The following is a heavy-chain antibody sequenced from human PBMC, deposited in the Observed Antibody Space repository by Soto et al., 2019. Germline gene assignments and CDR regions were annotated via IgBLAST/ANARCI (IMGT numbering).Heavy chain of an antibody. CDR2: ISARSTYT. J-gene: IGHJ4*02. V-gene: IGHV3-11*03. CDR3: AMGDYGRY. D-gene: IGHD4-17*01. Sequence: VQLLESGGGLVQPGGSLRLSCAASGFTFSDHYMSWIRQAPGKGLEWLSHISARSTYTNYGDSVKGRFSISRDNVKQTVYLQMNSLTVDDTAIYYCAMGDYGRYWGPGTLVTVSS. CDR1: GFTFSDHY.